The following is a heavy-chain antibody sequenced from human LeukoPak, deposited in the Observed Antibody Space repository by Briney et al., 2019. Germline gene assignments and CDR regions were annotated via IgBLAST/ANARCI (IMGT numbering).Heavy chain of an antibody. CDR2: INPNNGNT. V-gene: IGHV1-18*01. Sequence: ASVKVSCKASGYTFTNYGIIWVRQVPGQGLEWTGWINPNNGNTNYAQKFQGRVAMTTDTSTRTAYMELRSLRSDDTAVYFCSREITTGNFDYWGQGTLVTVSS. J-gene: IGHJ4*02. CDR3: SREITTGNFDY. CDR1: GYTFTNYG. D-gene: IGHD4-11*01.